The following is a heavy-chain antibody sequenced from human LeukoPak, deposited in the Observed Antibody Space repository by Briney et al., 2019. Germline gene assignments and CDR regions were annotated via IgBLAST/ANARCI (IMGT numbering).Heavy chain of an antibody. CDR3: AKAARPGFPPIYFDY. CDR2: ISYDGSNK. CDR1: GFTFSSYA. Sequence: GGSLRLSCAASGFTFSSYAMHWVRQAPGKGLEWVAVISYDGSNKYYADSVKGRFTISRDNSKNTLYLQMNSLRAEDTAVYYCAKAARPGFPPIYFDYWGQGTLVTVSS. J-gene: IGHJ4*02. D-gene: IGHD2-21*01. V-gene: IGHV3-30-3*01.